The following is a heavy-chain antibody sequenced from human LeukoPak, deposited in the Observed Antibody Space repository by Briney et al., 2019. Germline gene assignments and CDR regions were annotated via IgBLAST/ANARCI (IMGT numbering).Heavy chain of an antibody. CDR2: IFTSGRT. D-gene: IGHD2-21*01. Sequence: PSETLSLTCTVSGSTSSYCWSRVRQSPRKGLEWIGYIFTSGRTDYNPSLKSRVTMSVDTSKNQLSMELRFLTAADTAVYYCATSHDVKTAPYDLWGQGTLVTVSS. V-gene: IGHV4-4*09. J-gene: IGHJ5*02. CDR3: ATSHDVKTAPYDL. CDR1: GSTSSYC.